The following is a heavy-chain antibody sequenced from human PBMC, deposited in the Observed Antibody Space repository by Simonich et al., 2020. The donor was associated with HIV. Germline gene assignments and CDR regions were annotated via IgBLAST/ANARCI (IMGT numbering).Heavy chain of an antibody. CDR3: AAMPYYYYYMDV. V-gene: IGHV4-39*01. Sequence: QLQLPESGPGLVKPSETLSLTCTVSGGSISNSSYYWGWIRQPPGKGLEWIGSIYYSGRTYYNPSLKSRVTISVDTSKNQFSLKLSSVTAADTAVYYCAAMPYYYYYMDVWGKGTTVTVSS. J-gene: IGHJ6*03. D-gene: IGHD2-2*01. CDR2: IYYSGRT. CDR1: GGSISNSSYY.